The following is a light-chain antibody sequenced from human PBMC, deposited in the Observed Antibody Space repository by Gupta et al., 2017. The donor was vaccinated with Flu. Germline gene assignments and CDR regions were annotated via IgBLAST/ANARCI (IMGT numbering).Light chain of an antibody. CDR2: DAS. CDR1: HEIRSY. V-gene: IGKV1-33*01. CDR3: QQYYYVPIT. Sequence: DIQMTQSPSSLSASVGDRVSITCQASHEIRSYLNWFQQIPGKAPKLLIYDASNLETGVSSRFSARGSGTHFTFTITTPPPEDFATYYCQQYYYVPITFGWGTTVEIK. J-gene: IGKJ4*01.